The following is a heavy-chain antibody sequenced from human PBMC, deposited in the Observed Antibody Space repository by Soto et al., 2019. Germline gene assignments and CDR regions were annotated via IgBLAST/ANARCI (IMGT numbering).Heavy chain of an antibody. J-gene: IGHJ6*02. Sequence: GASVKVSCKASGYTFTGYYRHWVRQAPGQGLEWMGWINPNSGGTNYAQKFQGWVTMTRDTSISTAYMELSRLRSDDTAVCYCARDREYSSGWYHHYYYYYGMDVWGQGTTVTVSS. CDR1: GYTFTGYY. CDR3: ARDREYSSGWYHHYYYYYGMDV. D-gene: IGHD6-19*01. V-gene: IGHV1-2*04. CDR2: INPNSGGT.